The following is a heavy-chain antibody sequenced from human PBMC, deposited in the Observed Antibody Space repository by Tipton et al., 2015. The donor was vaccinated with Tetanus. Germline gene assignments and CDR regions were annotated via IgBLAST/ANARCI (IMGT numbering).Heavy chain of an antibody. CDR2: INPGNGNV. V-gene: IGHV1-3*01. CDR1: GYTFTHYG. Sequence: QLVQSGAEVKKPGASVKVSCKASGYTFTHYGMHWVRQAPGQRLEWMGWINPGNGNVKYSQKFQGRVTITRDASASTAYMELSSLRSEDTAVFYCARDYYGSGSYYFMDHWGQGTLVIVSS. CDR3: ARDYYGSGSYYFMDH. D-gene: IGHD3-10*01. J-gene: IGHJ4*02.